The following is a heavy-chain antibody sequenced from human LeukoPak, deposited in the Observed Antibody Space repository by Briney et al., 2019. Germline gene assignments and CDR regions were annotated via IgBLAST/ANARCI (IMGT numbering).Heavy chain of an antibody. CDR3: ARDPPLLSNPRPVAGPDY. CDR1: GFTFSSYS. D-gene: IGHD6-19*01. V-gene: IGHV3-21*01. CDR2: ISSSSSYI. Sequence: GGSLRLSCAASGFTFSSYSMNWVRQAPGKGLEWVSSISSSSSYIYYADSVKGRFTISRDNAKNSLYLQMNSLRAEDTAVYYCARDPPLLSNPRPVAGPDYWGQGTLVTVSS. J-gene: IGHJ4*02.